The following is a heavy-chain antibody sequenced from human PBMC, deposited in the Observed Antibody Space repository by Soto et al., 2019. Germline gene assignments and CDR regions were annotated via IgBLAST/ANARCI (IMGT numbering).Heavy chain of an antibody. V-gene: IGHV4-59*01. CDR3: AGMGSGYVNLH. Sequence: SETLSLTCTVSGGSISSYYWSWIRQPPGKGLEWIGYIYYSGSTNYNPSLKSRVTISVDTSKNQFSLKLSSVTAADTAVYYCAGMGSGYVNLHWGQGTLVTVSS. CDR1: GGSISSYY. D-gene: IGHD5-12*01. J-gene: IGHJ4*02. CDR2: IYYSGST.